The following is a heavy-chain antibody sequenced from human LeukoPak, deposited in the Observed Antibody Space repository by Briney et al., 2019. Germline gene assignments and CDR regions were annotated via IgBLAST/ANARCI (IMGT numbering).Heavy chain of an antibody. CDR3: ARDSGTTGGVKFDP. CDR2: IYTSGRT. V-gene: IGHV4-4*07. Sequence: PSETLSLTCTVSGGSISSYYWSWIRQPAGKGLEWIGRIYTSGRTNYNPSLKSRVTMSVDTSNNHFSLKLISVTAADTAVYYCARDSGTTGGVKFDPWGQGMLVTVSS. D-gene: IGHD3-16*01. J-gene: IGHJ5*02. CDR1: GGSISSYY.